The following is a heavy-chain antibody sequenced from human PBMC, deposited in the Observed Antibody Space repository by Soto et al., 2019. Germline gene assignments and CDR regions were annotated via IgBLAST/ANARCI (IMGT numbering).Heavy chain of an antibody. Sequence: QVHLVQSGSEVKKPGSSVTVSCKASGGTFNTYTFSWVRQAPGQGLEWMGSILPIMGSVNYAHDFRGRRSITADPSTTTAYMELTSLTSHDTAIYYCARIPRYSYPTSDPLDNWGQGTLVTVSS. V-gene: IGHV1-69*01. D-gene: IGHD2-15*01. CDR2: ILPIMGSV. J-gene: IGHJ4*02. CDR3: ARIPRYSYPTSDPLDN. CDR1: GGTFNTYT.